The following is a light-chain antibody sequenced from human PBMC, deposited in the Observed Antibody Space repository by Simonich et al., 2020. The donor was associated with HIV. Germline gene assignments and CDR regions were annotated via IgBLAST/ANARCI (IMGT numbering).Light chain of an antibody. Sequence: QSVLTQPPSASGTPGQRVTISCSGSSSNIGSNTVSWYQQLPGTAPKLLIYRNNQRPSGFPDRFSGSKSGTSASLAISGLRSEDEADYYCAAWDDSLSGRVFGTGTKVTVL. CDR3: AAWDDSLSGRV. J-gene: IGLJ1*01. CDR2: RNN. CDR1: SSNIGSNT. V-gene: IGLV1-47*01.